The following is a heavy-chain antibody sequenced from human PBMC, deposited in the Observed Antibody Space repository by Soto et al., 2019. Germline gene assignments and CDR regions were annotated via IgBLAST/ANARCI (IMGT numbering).Heavy chain of an antibody. D-gene: IGHD3-16*01. J-gene: IGHJ6*02. CDR2: IYYSGST. CDR3: ARDGALSYYYYGMDV. V-gene: IGHV4-59*01. Sequence: QVQLQESGPGLVKPSESLSLTYTGSGGSISSYYWSWIRQPPGKGLEWIGYIYYSGSTNYNPSLKSRVTISVDTSKNQFSLKLSSVTAADTAVYYCARDGALSYYYYGMDVWGQGTTVTVSS. CDR1: GGSISSYY.